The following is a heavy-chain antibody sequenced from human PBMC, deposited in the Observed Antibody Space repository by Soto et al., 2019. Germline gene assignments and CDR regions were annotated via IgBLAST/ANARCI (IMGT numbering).Heavy chain of an antibody. D-gene: IGHD6-19*01. J-gene: IGHJ6*02. Sequence: ASVKLSCKASGGTFSSYAISWVRQAPGQGLEWMGGIIPIFGTANYAQKFQGRVTITADESTSTAYMELSSLRSEDTAVYYCARIGSGPRGYYYYGMDVWGQGTTVTVSS. CDR1: GGTFSSYA. CDR3: ARIGSGPRGYYYYGMDV. CDR2: IIPIFGTA. V-gene: IGHV1-69*13.